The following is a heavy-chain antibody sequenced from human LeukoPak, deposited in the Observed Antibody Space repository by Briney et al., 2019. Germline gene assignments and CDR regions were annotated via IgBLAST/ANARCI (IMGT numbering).Heavy chain of an antibody. CDR3: ARRLWETTDFDY. CDR2: ISSSSSTI. J-gene: IGHJ4*02. D-gene: IGHD2-21*01. CDR1: GFTFSIYS. V-gene: IGHV3-48*04. Sequence: GGSLRLSCAASGFTFSIYSMNWVRQAPGKGLEWVSYISSSSSTIHYVDSVKGRFTISRDNAMNSLSLQMNSLRAEDTAVYYCARRLWETTDFDYWGQGTLVTVSS.